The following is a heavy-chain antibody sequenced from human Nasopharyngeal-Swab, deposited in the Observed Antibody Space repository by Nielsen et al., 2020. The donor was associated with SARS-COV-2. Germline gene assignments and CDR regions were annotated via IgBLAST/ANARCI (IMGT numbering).Heavy chain of an antibody. V-gene: IGHV3-23*01. D-gene: IGHD6-19*01. CDR1: GFIFDDYA. J-gene: IGHJ5*02. CDR2: ISGSGATT. Sequence: GESLKISCAASGFIFDDYAMSWVRQAPGKGLEWVSVISGSGATTYHADSVKGRSTISRDNSQNTVYLQMNNLRVEDTARYYCAKGVEQWLVAGNLFDPWGQGTIVTVSS. CDR3: AKGVEQWLVAGNLFDP.